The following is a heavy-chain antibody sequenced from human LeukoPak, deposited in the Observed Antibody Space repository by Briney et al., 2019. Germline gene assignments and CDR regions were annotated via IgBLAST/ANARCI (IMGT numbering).Heavy chain of an antibody. V-gene: IGHV1-18*04. D-gene: IGHD2-2*01. J-gene: IGHJ5*02. Sequence: ASVKVSCKASGYTFTSYGISWVRQAPGQGLEWMGWISAYNGNTNYAQRRQGRVTMTTDTSTSTAYMELRSLRSDDTAVYYCARDSKEYCSSTSCYGYNWFDPWGQGTLVTVSS. CDR3: ARDSKEYCSSTSCYGYNWFDP. CDR1: GYTFTSYG. CDR2: ISAYNGNT.